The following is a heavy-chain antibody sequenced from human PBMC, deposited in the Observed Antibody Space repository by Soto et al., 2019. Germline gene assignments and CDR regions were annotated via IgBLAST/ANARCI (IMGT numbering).Heavy chain of an antibody. V-gene: IGHV1-69*08. CDR1: GGTFSSYT. CDR3: AREEYYYGSGAFFDY. Sequence: QVQLVQSGAEVKKPGSSVKVSCKASGGTFSSYTISWVRQAPGQGLEWMGRIIPILGIANYAQKFQGRVTITGDKSTSTAYMELSSLRSEDTAGYYCAREEYYYGSGAFFDYWGQGTLVTVSS. CDR2: IIPILGIA. J-gene: IGHJ4*02. D-gene: IGHD3-10*01.